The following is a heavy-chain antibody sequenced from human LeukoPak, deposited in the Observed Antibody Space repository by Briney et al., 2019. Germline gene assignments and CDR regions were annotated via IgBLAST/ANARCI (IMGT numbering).Heavy chain of an antibody. D-gene: IGHD3-16*01. J-gene: IGHJ4*02. V-gene: IGHV4-59*08. CDR2: IYYSGST. Sequence: PSETLSLTCTVSGGSISSYYWSWIRQPPGKGLEWIGYIYYSGSTNYNPSLKSRVTISVDTFKNQFSLKLSSVTAADTAVYYCARLPRAIWHFDYWGQGTLVTVSS. CDR3: ARLPRAIWHFDY. CDR1: GGSISSYY.